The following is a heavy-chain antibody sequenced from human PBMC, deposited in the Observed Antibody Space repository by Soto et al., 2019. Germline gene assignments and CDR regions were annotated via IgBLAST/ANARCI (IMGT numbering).Heavy chain of an antibody. CDR3: AHRVLRAVFGLVTTTAIYFDF. V-gene: IGHV2-5*02. Sequence: QITLNESGPTVVKPTETLTLTCTFSGFSLTTSGVGVGWVRQSPGKAPEWLAVIYWDEDKRYSTSLKSRLTITKDTSKNQVVLTMANVDPADTATYYCAHRVLRAVFGLVTTTAIYFDFWGQGTPVVVSS. CDR1: GFSLTTSGVG. J-gene: IGHJ4*02. D-gene: IGHD3-3*01. CDR2: IYWDEDK.